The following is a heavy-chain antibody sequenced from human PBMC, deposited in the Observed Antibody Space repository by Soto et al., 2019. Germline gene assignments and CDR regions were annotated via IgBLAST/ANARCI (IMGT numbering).Heavy chain of an antibody. CDR2: ISHSGSGT. J-gene: IGHJ4*02. CDR3: ARGHLPGGNTCYYDY. CDR1: GGSFSGNY. Sequence: QVQLQQWGAGLLKPSETLSLTCTVYGGSFSGNYWSWIRQPPGMGLEWIGEISHSGSGTNYNPSLKSRVTISVDTSKNQFSLKLSSVTAADTAMYYCARGHLPGGNTCYYDYWGQGTLVTVSS. D-gene: IGHD2-15*01. V-gene: IGHV4-34*01.